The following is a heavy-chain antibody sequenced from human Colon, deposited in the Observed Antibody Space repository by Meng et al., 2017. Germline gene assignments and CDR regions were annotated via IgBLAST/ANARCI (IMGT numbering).Heavy chain of an antibody. V-gene: IGHV3-11*01. D-gene: IGHD3-22*01. Sequence: GGSLRLSCAASGFSFSDYYMTWIRQAPGKGLEWLSYITNSGASDYSESVQRRFTISRNNAKKSLYLQMNSLRPEDTAVYYCARAVIKDYSDNIFPDAFDIWGQGTMVTVSS. CDR3: ARAVIKDYSDNIFPDAFDI. CDR1: GFSFSDYY. CDR2: ITNSGAS. J-gene: IGHJ3*02.